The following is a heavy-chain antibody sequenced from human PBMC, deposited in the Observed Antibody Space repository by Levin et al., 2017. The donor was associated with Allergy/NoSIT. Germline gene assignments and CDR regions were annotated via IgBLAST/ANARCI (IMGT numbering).Heavy chain of an antibody. CDR3: ARDTPDLSPGPYFDY. CDR2: ISSSGRST. Sequence: GGSLRLSCAASGFTFINYAMSWVRQAPGTGLEWVTGISSSGRSTWYADSVKGRFTISRDNSKNTLYLQMNSLRAGDTALYYCARDTPDLSPGPYFDYWGQGTLVTVSS. J-gene: IGHJ4*02. V-gene: IGHV3-23*01. CDR1: GFTFINYA.